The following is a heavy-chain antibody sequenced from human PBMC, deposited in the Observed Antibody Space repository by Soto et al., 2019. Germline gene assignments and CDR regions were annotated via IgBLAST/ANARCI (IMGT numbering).Heavy chain of an antibody. D-gene: IGHD3-3*01. J-gene: IGHJ5*02. Sequence: SVKVSCKVSGYTLTELSMHWVRQAPGKGLEWMGGFDPEDGETIYAQKFQGRVTMTEDTSTDTAYMELSSLRSEDTAVYYCAGLHTYYDFWSGYPTPGSGWFDPWGQGTLVTVSS. CDR3: AGLHTYYDFWSGYPTPGSGWFDP. CDR2: FDPEDGET. V-gene: IGHV1-24*01. CDR1: GYTLTELS.